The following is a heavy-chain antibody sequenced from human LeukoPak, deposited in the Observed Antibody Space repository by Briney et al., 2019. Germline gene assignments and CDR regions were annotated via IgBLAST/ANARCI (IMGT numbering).Heavy chain of an antibody. CDR1: GGSISSYY. CDR3: ARATDGVDY. CDR2: IYYSGST. Sequence: SETPSLTCTVSGGSISSYYWSWIRQPPGKGLEWIGYIYYSGSTNYNPSLKSRVTISVDTSKNQFSLKLSSVTAADTAVYYCARATDGVDYWGQGTLVTVSS. J-gene: IGHJ4*02. V-gene: IGHV4-59*01. D-gene: IGHD3-10*01.